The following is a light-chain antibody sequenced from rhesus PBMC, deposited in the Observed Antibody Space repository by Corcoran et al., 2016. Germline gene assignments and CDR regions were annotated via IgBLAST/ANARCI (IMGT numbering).Light chain of an antibody. V-gene: IGKV2-65*01. J-gene: IGKJ3*01. Sequence: VLTQSPLSLSIAHGQPASITCRSSQSVVNSKGNTYLTWYHQKPGQPPRRLIYQVSKRDTGVPQRLSGIGTGTDFTFKFNRLQADVVGLYYGGQGTHFPFCFGPCSKLEI. CDR2: QVS. CDR1: QSVVNSKGNTY. CDR3: GQGTHFPFC.